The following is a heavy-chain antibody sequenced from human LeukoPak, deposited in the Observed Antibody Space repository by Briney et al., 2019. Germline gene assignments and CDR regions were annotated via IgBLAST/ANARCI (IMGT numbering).Heavy chain of an antibody. D-gene: IGHD3-22*01. Sequence: SETLSLTCAVYAESFSGYYWSWIRQPPGKGLEWIGEINHSGSTNYNPSLKSRVTISVDTSKNQFSLKLSSVTAADTAVYYCASDHYYDSSGYGYYYYGMDVWGQGTMVTVSS. CDR3: ASDHYYDSSGYGYYYYGMDV. CDR1: AESFSGYY. CDR2: INHSGST. J-gene: IGHJ6*02. V-gene: IGHV4-34*01.